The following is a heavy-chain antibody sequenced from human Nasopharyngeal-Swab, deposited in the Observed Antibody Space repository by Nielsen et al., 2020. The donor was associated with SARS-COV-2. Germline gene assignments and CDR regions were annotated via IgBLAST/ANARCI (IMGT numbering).Heavy chain of an antibody. CDR2: ISSSGGST. D-gene: IGHD5-18*01. V-gene: IGHV3-23*01. J-gene: IGHJ6*02. Sequence: GESLKISCAASGFTFSSYAMSWVRQAPGKGLEWVSAISSSGGSTYYADSVKGRFTISRDNSKNTLYLQMNSLRAEDTAVYYCAKDQLGYSYGTLYGMDVWGQGTTVTVSS. CDR3: AKDQLGYSYGTLYGMDV. CDR1: GFTFSSYA.